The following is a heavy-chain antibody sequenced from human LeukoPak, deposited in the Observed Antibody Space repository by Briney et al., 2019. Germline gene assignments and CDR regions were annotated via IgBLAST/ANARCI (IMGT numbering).Heavy chain of an antibody. Sequence: GGSLRLSCAASGFTFSSYAMSWVRQAPGKGLEWVANIKQDGSEKYYVDSVKGRFTISRDNAKNSLYLQMNSLRAEDTAVYYCARAGYSSGWYREPQYYFDYWGQGTLVTVSS. V-gene: IGHV3-7*01. CDR3: ARAGYSSGWYREPQYYFDY. D-gene: IGHD6-19*01. J-gene: IGHJ4*02. CDR2: IKQDGSEK. CDR1: GFTFSSYA.